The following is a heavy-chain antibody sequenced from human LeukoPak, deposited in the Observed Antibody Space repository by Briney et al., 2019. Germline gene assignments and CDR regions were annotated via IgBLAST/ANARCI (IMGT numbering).Heavy chain of an antibody. J-gene: IGHJ4*02. CDR1: GFTFNNYA. D-gene: IGHD4-17*01. Sequence: PGGSLRLSCAASGFTFNNYAMNWHREALGRGLEWVSSISGGGETTYYADSAKGRFTISRDNSQNTLYLQMNSLRAEDTAVYYCARDYADYVGYFFFDYWGQGTLVTVSS. CDR3: ARDYADYVGYFFFDY. CDR2: ISGGGETT. V-gene: IGHV3-23*01.